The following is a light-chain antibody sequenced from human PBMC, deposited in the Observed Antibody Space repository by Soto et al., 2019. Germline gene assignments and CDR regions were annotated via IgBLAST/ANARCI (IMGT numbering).Light chain of an antibody. CDR2: DVT. CDR1: SNNY. J-gene: IGLJ2*01. CDR3: CSYSGTYTEVV. Sequence: QSALTQPRSVSGSPGQSVTISCTGISNNYVSWYQQHPGQVPKVIVYDVTLRPSGASDRFSGSRSGNTASLAISGLRAEDAADYYCCSYSGTYTEVVFGGGTKVTV. V-gene: IGLV2-11*01.